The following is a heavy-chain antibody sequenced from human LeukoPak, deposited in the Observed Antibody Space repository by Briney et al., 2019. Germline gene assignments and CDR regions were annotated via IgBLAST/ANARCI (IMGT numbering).Heavy chain of an antibody. CDR1: GFTFGSYA. J-gene: IGHJ4*02. CDR2: ISGSGGST. Sequence: PGGSLRLSCAASGFTFGSYAMRWVRQAPGKGLEWVPAISGSGGSTYYADSVKGRFTISRDNSKNTLYLQMNSLRAEDTAVYYCAKGGTPMVRGVFYFDYWGQGTLVTVSS. D-gene: IGHD3-10*01. CDR3: AKGGTPMVRGVFYFDY. V-gene: IGHV3-23*01.